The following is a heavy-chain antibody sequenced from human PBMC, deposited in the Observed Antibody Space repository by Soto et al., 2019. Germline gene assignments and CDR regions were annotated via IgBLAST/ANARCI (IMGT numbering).Heavy chain of an antibody. CDR3: TRDLQQMLPHKHYYYYLDV. CDR1: GFSFSDYS. Sequence: QVQLVESGGDLVKPGGSLRLSCVASGFSFSDYSMTWMRQAPGGGLDFVAFISNTAITDYYADSVKGRFTISRDNARNSVYLQMDSLRAEDAAVYYCTRDLQQMLPHKHYYYYLDVWGTGTTVTVSS. CDR2: ISNTAITD. V-gene: IGHV3-11*01. D-gene: IGHD3-16*01. J-gene: IGHJ6*03.